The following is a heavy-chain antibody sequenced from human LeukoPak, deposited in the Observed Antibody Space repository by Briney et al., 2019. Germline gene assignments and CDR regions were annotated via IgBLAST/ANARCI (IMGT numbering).Heavy chain of an antibody. CDR1: GFTFSGSA. Sequence: GGSLRLSCAASGFTFSGSAMHWVRQASGKGLEWVGRIRSKANSYATAYAASVKGRFTISRDDSKNTAYLQMNSLRAEDTAVYYCAREEWGIYRWTGAFDIWGQGTMVTVSS. V-gene: IGHV3-73*01. CDR2: IRSKANSYAT. J-gene: IGHJ3*02. D-gene: IGHD3-16*01. CDR3: AREEWGIYRWTGAFDI.